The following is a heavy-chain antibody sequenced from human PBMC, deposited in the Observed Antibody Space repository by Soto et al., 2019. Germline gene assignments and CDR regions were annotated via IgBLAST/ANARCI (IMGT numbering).Heavy chain of an antibody. CDR1: GFTFSNYA. D-gene: IGHD3-10*01. CDR2: MSSDGTNK. Sequence: GESLKISCAASGFTFSNYAMHWVRQAPGKGLEWVAVMSSDGTNKYYADSVRGRFTISRDNSMNTLYLQMNSLRAEDTAVYYCARDPGAGGFWGQGTLVTVSS. J-gene: IGHJ4*02. V-gene: IGHV3-30-3*01. CDR3: ARDPGAGGF.